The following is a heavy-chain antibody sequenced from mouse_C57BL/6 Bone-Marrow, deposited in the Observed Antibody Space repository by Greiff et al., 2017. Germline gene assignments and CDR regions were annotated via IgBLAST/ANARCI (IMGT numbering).Heavy chain of an antibody. J-gene: IGHJ4*01. CDR3: ARRGFYYAMDY. CDR1: GYTFTSSW. V-gene: IGHV1-55*01. CDR2: IYPGSGST. Sequence: QVQLQQPGAELVKPGASVKMSCKASGYTFTSSWITWVKQRPGQGLEWIGDIYPGSGSTNYNEKFKSKATLTVDTSSSTAYMQLSSLTSEDSAVYYCARRGFYYAMDYWGQGTSVTVSS.